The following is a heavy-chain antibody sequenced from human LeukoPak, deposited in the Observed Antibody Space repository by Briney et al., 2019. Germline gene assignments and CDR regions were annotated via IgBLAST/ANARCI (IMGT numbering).Heavy chain of an antibody. Sequence: PGGSLRLSCAASGFTFSSYWMHWVRQAPGKGRVWVSRIKRDGSSTSYADSVKGRFTISRDNAKNTLYLQMNSLRAEDTAVYYCARDFRDEGYWGQGTLVTVSS. CDR3: ARDFRDEGY. CDR1: GFTFSSYW. J-gene: IGHJ4*02. V-gene: IGHV3-74*01. CDR2: IKRDGSST.